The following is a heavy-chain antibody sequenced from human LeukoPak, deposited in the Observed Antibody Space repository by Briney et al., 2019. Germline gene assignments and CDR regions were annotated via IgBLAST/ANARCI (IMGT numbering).Heavy chain of an antibody. V-gene: IGHV3-7*01. CDR1: GFTVSSNY. Sequence: PGGSLRLSCAASGFTVSSNYMSWVRQAPGKGLEWVANIKQDGSEKYYVDSVKGRFTISRDNAKNSLYLQMNSLRAEDTAVYYCARVGGEWYYYGSGSYYHWYFDLWGRGTLVTVSS. J-gene: IGHJ2*01. CDR2: IKQDGSEK. CDR3: ARVGGEWYYYGSGSYYHWYFDL. D-gene: IGHD3-10*01.